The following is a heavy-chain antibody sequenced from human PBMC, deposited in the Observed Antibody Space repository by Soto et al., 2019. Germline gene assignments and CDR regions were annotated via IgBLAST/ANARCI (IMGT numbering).Heavy chain of an antibody. CDR1: KFTFSNYW. CDR2: IKEDGSEK. CDR3: ARVYFKYDY. J-gene: IGHJ4*02. Sequence: GGSLRLSCVASKFTFSNYWMTWVRQAPGKGLEWVANIKEDGSEKYYVDSAKGRFTISRDNAKNSLYLQMNSLRAEDTAVYYCARVYFKYDYWGQGTQVTVSS. V-gene: IGHV3-7*01. D-gene: IGHD3-10*01.